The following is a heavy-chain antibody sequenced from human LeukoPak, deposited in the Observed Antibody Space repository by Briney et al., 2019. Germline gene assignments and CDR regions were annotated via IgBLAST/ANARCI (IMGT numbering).Heavy chain of an antibody. J-gene: IGHJ4*02. Sequence: ASVKVSCKASGYTFTGYYMHWVRQAPGQGLEWMGWINPNSGGTNYAQKFQGRVTMTRDTSISTAYMELSRLRSDDTAVYYCARPQEEDGYNYNWAFDYWGQGTLVTVSS. D-gene: IGHD5-24*01. CDR1: GYTFTGYY. V-gene: IGHV1-2*02. CDR2: INPNSGGT. CDR3: ARPQEEDGYNYNWAFDY.